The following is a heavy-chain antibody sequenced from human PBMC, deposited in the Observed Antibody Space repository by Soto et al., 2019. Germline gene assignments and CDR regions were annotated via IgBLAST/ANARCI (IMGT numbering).Heavy chain of an antibody. Sequence: GGSLRLSCAASGFTFSDYYMSWIRQAPGKGLEWVSYISSSSSYTNYADSVKGRFTISRDNAKNSLYLQMNSLRAEGTAVYYCARDEPYYDFWSGYSTDHYYYYYGMDVWGQGTTVTVSS. D-gene: IGHD3-3*01. CDR1: GFTFSDYY. V-gene: IGHV3-11*06. J-gene: IGHJ6*02. CDR2: ISSSSSYT. CDR3: ARDEPYYDFWSGYSTDHYYYYYGMDV.